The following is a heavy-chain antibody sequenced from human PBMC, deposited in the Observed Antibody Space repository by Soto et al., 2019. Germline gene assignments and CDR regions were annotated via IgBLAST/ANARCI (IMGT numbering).Heavy chain of an antibody. V-gene: IGHV4-34*01. J-gene: IGHJ4*02. CDR1: GGSFSAYH. CDR2: INHSGTT. D-gene: IGHD1-1*01. CDR3: AVSPYNWNGLGIDY. Sequence: SETLSLICAVSGGSFSAYHWSWIRQPPGKGLEWIGEINHSGTTNYNPSLKTRVTLSVDTSKNQFSLRLSSVTAADTAVYYCAVSPYNWNGLGIDYWGQGTLVTVSS.